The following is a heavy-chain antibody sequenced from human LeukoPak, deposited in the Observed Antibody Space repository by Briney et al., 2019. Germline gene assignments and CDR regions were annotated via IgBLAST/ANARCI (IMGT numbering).Heavy chain of an antibody. CDR3: SRDRVLGSGSLDA. V-gene: IGHV3-74*01. J-gene: IGHJ5*02. D-gene: IGHD3-10*01. CDR2: IRGDGNDA. CDR1: GFTFSSDW. Sequence: GGSLTLSCAASGFTFSSDWMRWVRQAPGKGLVWVSRIRGDGNDATYADSVKGRFTVSRDNARSTLFLQMNRLTADDTAVYYCSRDRVLGSGSLDAWGQGTLVSVSS.